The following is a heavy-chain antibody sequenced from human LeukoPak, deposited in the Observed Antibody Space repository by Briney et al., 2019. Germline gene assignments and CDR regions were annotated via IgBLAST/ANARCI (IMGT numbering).Heavy chain of an antibody. V-gene: IGHV3-23*01. D-gene: IGHD2-2*01. CDR3: AKSPRPAAPFDY. CDR2: ISDSGDST. J-gene: IGHJ4*02. Sequence: GGSLRLSCAASGSTFSIYAMSWVRQAPGKGLEWVSTISDSGDSTYYADSVKGRFTISRDNSKITLYLQMNSLRAEDTAVYYCAKSPRPAAPFDYWGQGTLVTVSS. CDR1: GSTFSIYA.